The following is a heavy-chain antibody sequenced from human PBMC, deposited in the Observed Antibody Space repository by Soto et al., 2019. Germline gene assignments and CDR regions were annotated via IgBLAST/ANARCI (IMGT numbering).Heavy chain of an antibody. CDR2: MNHNSGNT. D-gene: IGHD6-13*01. V-gene: IGHV1-8*01. Sequence: QVQLVQSGAEVKKPGASVKVSCKASGYTFTSYDINWVRQATGQGLEWMGWMNHNSGNTVYAQKFQGRVTMTRNTSISTAYMELRRLRSEDKAVYYCAIEKSSWYDYWGQGTLFTVSS. CDR1: GYTFTSYD. CDR3: AIEKSSWYDY. J-gene: IGHJ4*02.